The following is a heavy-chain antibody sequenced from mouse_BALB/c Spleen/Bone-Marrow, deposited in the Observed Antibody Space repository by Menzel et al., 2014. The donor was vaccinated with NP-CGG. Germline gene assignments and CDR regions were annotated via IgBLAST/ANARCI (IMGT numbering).Heavy chain of an antibody. J-gene: IGHJ4*01. D-gene: IGHD2-14*01. Sequence: QVQLQQSGAELARPGASVKMSCKASGYTFTSXTXHWVKQRPGQGLEWIGYINPSSGYTNYNQKFKDKATLTADKSSSTAYMQLSSLTSEDSAVYYCARRYDYAMDYWGQGTSVTVSS. CDR1: GYTFTSXT. V-gene: IGHV1-4*01. CDR2: INPSSGYT. CDR3: ARRYDYAMDY.